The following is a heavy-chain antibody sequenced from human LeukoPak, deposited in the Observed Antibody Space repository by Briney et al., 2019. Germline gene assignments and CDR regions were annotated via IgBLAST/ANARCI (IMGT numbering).Heavy chain of an antibody. V-gene: IGHV4-4*02. D-gene: IGHD3-3*01. CDR3: ARHDDFLSAYNY. J-gene: IGHJ4*02. CDR2: IYHTGSV. CDR1: GGSINSDYW. Sequence: SETLSLTCAVSGGSINSDYWWTWVRQSPGKGLEWIGEIYHTGSVNYNLSLESRVTISRDRSKNQFSLMLRSVTTADTAVYYCARHDDFLSAYNYWGQGILVTVSS.